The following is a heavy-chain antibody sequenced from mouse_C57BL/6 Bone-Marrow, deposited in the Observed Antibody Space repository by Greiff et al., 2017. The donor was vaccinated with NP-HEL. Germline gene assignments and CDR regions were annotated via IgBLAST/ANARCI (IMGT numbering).Heavy chain of an antibody. J-gene: IGHJ2*01. CDR3: ARVDPYYFDY. CDR2: LSDGGSYT. CDR1: GFTFSSYA. Sequence: EVQLVESGGGLVKPGGSLKLSCAASGFTFSSYAMSWVRQTPEKMLEWVATLSDGGSYTSYPDNVKGRFTISRANAKNNLYLEMSQSKDEDTAMYYCARVDPYYFDYWGQGTTLTVSS. V-gene: IGHV5-4*01.